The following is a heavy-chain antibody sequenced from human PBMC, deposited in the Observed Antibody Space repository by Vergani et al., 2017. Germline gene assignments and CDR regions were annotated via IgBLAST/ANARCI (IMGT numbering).Heavy chain of an antibody. Sequence: QVQLVQSGAEVKKPGSSVKVSCKASGGTFSSCAISWVRQAPGQGLEWMGRIIPIFGTANYAQKFQGRVTITADESTSTAYMELSSLRSEDTAVYYCARDRNGYYSSGAYYYGMDVWGQGTTVTVSS. CDR2: IIPIFGTA. CDR3: ARDRNGYYSSGAYYYGMDV. J-gene: IGHJ6*02. D-gene: IGHD3-10*01. V-gene: IGHV1-69*13. CDR1: GGTFSSCA.